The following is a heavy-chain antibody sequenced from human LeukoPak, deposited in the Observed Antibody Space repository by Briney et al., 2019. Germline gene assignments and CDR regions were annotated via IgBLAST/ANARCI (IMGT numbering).Heavy chain of an antibody. V-gene: IGHV5-51*01. Sequence: GESLKISCQGSGYSFTSYWIGWVRQLPGKGLEWMGIIYPGDSDTRYSPSFQGQVTISADKSISTAYLQWSSLKASDTAMYYCPSHLGYCSSTSCYEGLYYYYMDVRGKRTTVTVSS. J-gene: IGHJ6*03. CDR1: GYSFTSYW. D-gene: IGHD2-2*01. CDR2: IYPGDSDT. CDR3: PSHLGYCSSTSCYEGLYYYYMDV.